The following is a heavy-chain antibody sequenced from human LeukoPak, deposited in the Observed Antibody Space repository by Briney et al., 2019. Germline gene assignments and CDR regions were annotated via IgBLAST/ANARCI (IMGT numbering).Heavy chain of an antibody. V-gene: IGHV3-11*01. CDR2: ISSSGSTI. CDR3: ARLYGSGSWNDAFDI. CDR1: GFTFNSYG. J-gene: IGHJ3*02. Sequence: GGSLRLSCAASGFTFNSYGMSWIRQAPGKGLEWVSYISSSGSTIYYADSVKGRFTISRDNARNSLYLQMNSLRAEDTAVYYCARLYGSGSWNDAFDIWGQGTMVTVSS. D-gene: IGHD3-10*01.